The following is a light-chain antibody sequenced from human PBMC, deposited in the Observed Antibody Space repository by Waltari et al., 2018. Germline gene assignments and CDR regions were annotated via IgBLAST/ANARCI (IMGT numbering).Light chain of an antibody. J-gene: IGLJ2*01. CDR1: SPNIGAGYD. Sequence: QSGLPQPPSVSGAPGQRVTISCTGSSPNIGAGYDVHWYQLLPGTAPKLLIYGYNNRPSGVPDRFSASKSGTSASLAITGLQAKDEADYYCQSYDSSLSGSIFGGGTKLTVL. CDR2: GYN. CDR3: QSYDSSLSGSI. V-gene: IGLV1-40*01.